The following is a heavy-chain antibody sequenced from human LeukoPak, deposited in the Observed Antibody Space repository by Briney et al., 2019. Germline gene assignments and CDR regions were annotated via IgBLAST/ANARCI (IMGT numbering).Heavy chain of an antibody. Sequence: SXXLXLTCTVSGGSISSYYWSWIRQPPGKGLEWIGYIYYSGSTNYNPSLKSRVTISVDTSKNQFSLKLSSVTAADTAVYYCAREVWGYGMDVWGQGTTVTVSS. D-gene: IGHD3-16*01. V-gene: IGHV4-59*01. CDR2: IYYSGST. CDR3: AREVWGYGMDV. CDR1: GGSISSYY. J-gene: IGHJ6*02.